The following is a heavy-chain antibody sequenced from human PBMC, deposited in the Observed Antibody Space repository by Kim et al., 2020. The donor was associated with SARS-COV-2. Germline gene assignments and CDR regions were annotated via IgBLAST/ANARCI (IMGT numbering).Heavy chain of an antibody. CDR1: GFTFDNHA. Sequence: GGSLRLFCVVSGFTFDNHAIHWVRQVPGKGLEWVSGISWNSALIGYADSVKGRFTISRDNAKNSLYLQMNGLRPEDTALYYCAKESMIDWYFDYWGQGT. V-gene: IGHV3-9*01. CDR3: AKESMIDWYFDY. J-gene: IGHJ4*02. D-gene: IGHD3-16*01. CDR2: ISWNSALI.